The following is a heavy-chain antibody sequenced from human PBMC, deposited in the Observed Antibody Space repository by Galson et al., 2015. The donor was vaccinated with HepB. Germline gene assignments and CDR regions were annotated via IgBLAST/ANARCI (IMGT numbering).Heavy chain of an antibody. Sequence: SVKVSCKASGYTFTSFGLNWVRQAPGQGLEWMGWINIYNGYTKYAQKFQGRVTMTRDTSTGTAYMVLRSLRSDDTAVYYCARDYMVTIKNWFDPWGQGTLVTVSS. CDR1: GYTFTSFG. D-gene: IGHD2-21*02. J-gene: IGHJ5*02. V-gene: IGHV1-18*01. CDR3: ARDYMVTIKNWFDP. CDR2: INIYNGYT.